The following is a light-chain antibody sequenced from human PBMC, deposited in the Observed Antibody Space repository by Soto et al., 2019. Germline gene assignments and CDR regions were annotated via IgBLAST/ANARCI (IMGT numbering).Light chain of an antibody. CDR2: GNS. J-gene: IGLJ1*01. Sequence: QSVLTQPPSVSGAPGQRVTISCTGSSSNIGAGYDVHWYHQLPGTSPKVLIYGNSNRPSGVPDRFSGSKSGTSASLAITGLQAEDEADYDCQSYDSSLSGYVFGTGTKVTVL. CDR1: SSNIGAGYD. CDR3: QSYDSSLSGYV. V-gene: IGLV1-40*01.